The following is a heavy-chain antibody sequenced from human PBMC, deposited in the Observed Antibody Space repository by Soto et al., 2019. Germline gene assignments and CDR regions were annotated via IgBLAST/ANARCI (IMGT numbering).Heavy chain of an antibody. V-gene: IGHV4-59*01. CDR2: IYYSGST. CDR3: AGGGNWFDP. CDR1: GGSTSSYY. D-gene: IGHD3-16*01. Sequence: SETLSLTCTVSGGSTSSYYWSWIRQPPGKGLEWIGYIYYSGSTNYNPSLKSRVTISVDTSKNQFSLKLSSVTAADTAVYYCAGGGNWFDPWGQGTLVTVSS. J-gene: IGHJ5*02.